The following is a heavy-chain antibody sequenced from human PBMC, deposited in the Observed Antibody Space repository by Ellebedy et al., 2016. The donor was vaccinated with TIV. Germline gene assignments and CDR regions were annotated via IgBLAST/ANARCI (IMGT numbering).Heavy chain of an antibody. Sequence: GESLKISXAASGFTFTNHWMTWVRQAPGKGLEWVANIKEDGSDKYYVDSVKGRFTISRDNAKKSLYLQLNSLRAEDTAIYYCARDSNYYDGSVHYDVFDIWGRGTMVTVSS. CDR2: IKEDGSDK. V-gene: IGHV3-7*01. CDR3: ARDSNYYDGSVHYDVFDI. D-gene: IGHD3-22*01. J-gene: IGHJ3*02. CDR1: GFTFTNHW.